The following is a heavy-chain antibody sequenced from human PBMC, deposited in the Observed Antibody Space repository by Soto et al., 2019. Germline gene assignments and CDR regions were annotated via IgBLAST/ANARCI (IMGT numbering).Heavy chain of an antibody. Sequence: PGGSLRLSCAASGFTFSNFAMNWVRQAPGKGLEWVSAISNSFSDGNTHYADSVKGRFTISRDNDKNTVFLEIDSLRAEDTAVYSCAKVFSTEGVNYFDHWGPGTLVTVSS. CDR1: GFTFSNFA. D-gene: IGHD3-3*01. J-gene: IGHJ4*02. CDR3: AKVFSTEGVNYFDH. V-gene: IGHV3-23*01. CDR2: ISNSFSDGNT.